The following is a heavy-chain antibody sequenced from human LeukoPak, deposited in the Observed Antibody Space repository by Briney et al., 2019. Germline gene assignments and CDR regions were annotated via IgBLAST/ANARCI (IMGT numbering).Heavy chain of an antibody. D-gene: IGHD3-10*01. V-gene: IGHV4-34*01. CDR2: INHSGST. J-gene: IGHJ5*02. Sequence: SETLSLTCAVYGGSFSGYYWSWIRQPPGKGLEWIGEINHSGSTNSTPSLKRRVTISVDTSKNQFSLKLSSVTAADTAVYYCARGPGWYYGSGPRRKSWFDPWGQGTLVPVSS. CDR1: GGSFSGYY. CDR3: ARGPGWYYGSGPRRKSWFDP.